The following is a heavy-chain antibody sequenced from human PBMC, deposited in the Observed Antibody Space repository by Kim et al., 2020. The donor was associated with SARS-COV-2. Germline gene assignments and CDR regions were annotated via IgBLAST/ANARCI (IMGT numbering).Heavy chain of an antibody. Sequence: SGDNTDYSDSGKGRLTISRDKARNTIDLQMNGLGAEDTAVYYCARRMDVWGKGTTVIVSS. CDR2: SGDNT. CDR3: ARRMDV. J-gene: IGHJ6*03. V-gene: IGHV3-53*01.